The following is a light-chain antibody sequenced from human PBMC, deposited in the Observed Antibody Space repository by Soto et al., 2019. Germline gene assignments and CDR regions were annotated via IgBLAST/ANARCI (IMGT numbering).Light chain of an antibody. V-gene: IGKV1-5*03. CDR1: QSIGSW. CDR2: EAS. Sequence: DIQMTQSPSTLSASVGDRVNITCRASQSIGSWWAWYQQKPGKAPKLLNYEASTLQYGAPPLFSGSGSGTEFTLTISSLQPDDFATYSGQQSSAYPYAFGQGTKVE. CDR3: QQSSAYPYA. J-gene: IGKJ1*01.